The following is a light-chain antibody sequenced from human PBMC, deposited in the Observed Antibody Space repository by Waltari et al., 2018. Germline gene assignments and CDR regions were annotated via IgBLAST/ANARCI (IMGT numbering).Light chain of an antibody. J-gene: IGKJ1*01. Sequence: DIQMTQSPSTLSASVGDRVTITCRASQSISNWLAWYQQNPGKVPQLLIYKSSSLEIGVPSRFSGSGSWTEFTLTLSSLQPDDFATYYCQQHSAFGQGTKVEIK. V-gene: IGKV1-5*03. CDR2: KSS. CDR3: QQHSA. CDR1: QSISNW.